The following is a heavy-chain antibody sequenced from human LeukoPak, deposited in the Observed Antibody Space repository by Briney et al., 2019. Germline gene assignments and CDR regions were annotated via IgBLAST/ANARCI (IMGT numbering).Heavy chain of an antibody. Sequence: PGRSLRLSCAASGFTFDDYAMHWVRQAPGKGLEWVSGISWNSGSIGYADSVKGRFTISRDNAKNTLYLQMNSLRAEDTALYYCAKDTYYYDSSGYGDWGQGTLVTVSS. CDR2: ISWNSGSI. CDR3: AKDTYYYDSSGYGD. J-gene: IGHJ4*02. CDR1: GFTFDDYA. V-gene: IGHV3-9*01. D-gene: IGHD3-22*01.